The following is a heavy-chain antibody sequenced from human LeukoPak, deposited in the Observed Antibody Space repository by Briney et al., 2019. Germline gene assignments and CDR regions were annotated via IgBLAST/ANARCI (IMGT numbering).Heavy chain of an antibody. D-gene: IGHD4-23*01. CDR3: ARRVHGGTLDY. Sequence: PSETLSLTCTVSGGSLSSFYWSWIRQPPGKGLEWIGYIYYSGSTNHNPSLKSRVTISVDTSKNQFSLRLSSVTAADTAVYYCARRVHGGTLDYWGQGTLVTVSS. CDR1: GGSLSSFY. CDR2: IYYSGST. V-gene: IGHV4-59*08. J-gene: IGHJ4*02.